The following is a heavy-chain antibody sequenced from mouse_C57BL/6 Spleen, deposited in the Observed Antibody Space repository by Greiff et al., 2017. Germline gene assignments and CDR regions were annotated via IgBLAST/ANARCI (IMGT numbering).Heavy chain of an antibody. J-gene: IGHJ2*01. CDR1: GFTFSDYY. CDR2: ISNGGGST. CDR3: ARRGGYYEEDYFDY. D-gene: IGHD2-3*01. V-gene: IGHV5-12*01. Sequence: EVQLVESGGGLVQPGGSLKLSCAASGFTFSDYYMYWVRQTPEKRLEWVAYISNGGGSTYYPDTVKGRFTISRDNAKNTLYLQMSRLKSEDTAMYYCARRGGYYEEDYFDYWGQGTTLTVSS.